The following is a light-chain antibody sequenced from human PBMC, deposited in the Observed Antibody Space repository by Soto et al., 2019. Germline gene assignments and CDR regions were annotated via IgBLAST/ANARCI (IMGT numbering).Light chain of an antibody. Sequence: EIVLKQSPGTLSLSPGERATLSCRTSQRVSSSYLAWYQQRPGQAPRLLIYGASSRATGIPDRFSGSGSGTEFTLTISRLEPEDFAVYYCQQYGSSSWTFGQGTKVDIK. CDR1: QRVSSSY. CDR3: QQYGSSSWT. J-gene: IGKJ1*01. V-gene: IGKV3-20*01. CDR2: GAS.